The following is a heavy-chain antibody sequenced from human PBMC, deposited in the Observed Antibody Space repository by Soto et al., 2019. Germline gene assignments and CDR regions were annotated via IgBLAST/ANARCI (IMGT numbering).Heavy chain of an antibody. D-gene: IGHD3-3*01. CDR3: ARHIIGVGSDY. Sequence: SETLSLTCAVSSGSITSSNWWSWVRQPPGKGLEWIGEVCHSGSTNYIPSPKSRATISVDTSKNQFSLKLSSVTAADTVVYYCARHIIGVGSDYWGQGTPVTVSS. J-gene: IGHJ4*02. CDR1: SGSITSSNW. CDR2: VCHSGST. V-gene: IGHV4-4*02.